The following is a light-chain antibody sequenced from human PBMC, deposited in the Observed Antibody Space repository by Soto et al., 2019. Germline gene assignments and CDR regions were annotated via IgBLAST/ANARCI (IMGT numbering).Light chain of an antibody. CDR3: CSYAVSSTWV. V-gene: IGLV2-23*01. J-gene: IGLJ3*02. Sequence: QSALTQPASVSGSPGQSITISCTGSSSDVGSYNFVSWHQQNPGKAPKLMIYEGSKRPSGVSNRFSGSKSGNTASLTISGLHAEDEADYYCCSYAVSSTWVFGGGTKLTVL. CDR1: SSDVGSYNF. CDR2: EGS.